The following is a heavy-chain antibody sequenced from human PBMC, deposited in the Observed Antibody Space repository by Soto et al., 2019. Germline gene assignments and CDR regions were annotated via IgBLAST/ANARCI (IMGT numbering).Heavy chain of an antibody. CDR2: IDPSDSYT. Sequence: GESLKISCKGSGYSFTSYWISWVRQMPGKGLEWMGRIDPSDSYTNYSLSFQGHATISADKSISTAYLQWSSLKASDTAMYYCARRPPDTAMVYYYYYGMDVWGQGTTVTVSS. CDR1: GYSFTSYW. V-gene: IGHV5-10-1*01. CDR3: ARRPPDTAMVYYYYYGMDV. D-gene: IGHD5-18*01. J-gene: IGHJ6*02.